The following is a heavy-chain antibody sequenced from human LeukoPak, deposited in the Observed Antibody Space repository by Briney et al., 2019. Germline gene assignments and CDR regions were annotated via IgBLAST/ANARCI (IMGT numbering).Heavy chain of an antibody. V-gene: IGHV3-30*04. CDR2: ISYDGSSK. Sequence: GGSLRLSCAASGFTFSSYAMHWVRQAPGKGLEWVAVISYDGSSKYYADSVKGRFTISRDNSKNTLYLQMNSLRAEDTAVYYCARDYYGSGSSYSLRYWGQGTLVTVSS. D-gene: IGHD3-10*01. CDR3: ARDYYGSGSSYSLRY. J-gene: IGHJ4*02. CDR1: GFTFSSYA.